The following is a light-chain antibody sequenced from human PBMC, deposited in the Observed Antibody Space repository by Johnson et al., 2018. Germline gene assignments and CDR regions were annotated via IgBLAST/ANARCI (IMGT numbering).Light chain of an antibody. CDR2: ENN. J-gene: IGLJ1*01. V-gene: IGLV1-51*02. Sequence: QSVLTQPPSVSAAPGQKVTISCSGSSSNIGNNYVSWYQQLPGTAPKLLIYENNKRPSGIPDRFSGSKSGTSATLGITGLQTGDAAYYYCGTWDSSLSAGNGFGTGTKVTGL. CDR3: GTWDSSLSAGNG. CDR1: SSNIGNNY.